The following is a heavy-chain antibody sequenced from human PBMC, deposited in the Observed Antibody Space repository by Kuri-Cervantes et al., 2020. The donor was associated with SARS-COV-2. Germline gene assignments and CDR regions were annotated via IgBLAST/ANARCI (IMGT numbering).Heavy chain of an antibody. D-gene: IGHD2-15*01. Sequence: GESLKISCAASGFTFSSSSMNWVRQAPGKGLEWVSSISSSSSYIYYADSVKGRFTISRDNAKNSLYLQMNSLRAEDTAVYYCARDPPSPYCSGGSCRTDVWGQGTTVTVSS. J-gene: IGHJ6*02. CDR3: ARDPPSPYCSGGSCRTDV. V-gene: IGHV3-21*01. CDR1: GFTFSSSS. CDR2: ISSSSSYI.